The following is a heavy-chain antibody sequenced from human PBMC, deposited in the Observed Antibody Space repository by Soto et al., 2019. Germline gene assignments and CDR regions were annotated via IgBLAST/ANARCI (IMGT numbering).Heavy chain of an antibody. V-gene: IGHV3-53*01. Sequence: EVQLVESGGGLIQPGGSLRLSCAASGFTVSSNNMNWVRQAPGKGLEWVSLIYSGGSTYYANSVKGRFTISRDSSKNTLYLQMNSLGAEYTAVYYCVTEGKSSTSCNTGCSFDYWGQGTLVTVSS. CDR1: GFTVSSNN. J-gene: IGHJ4*02. CDR2: IYSGGST. D-gene: IGHD2-2*02. CDR3: VTEGKSSTSCNTGCSFDY.